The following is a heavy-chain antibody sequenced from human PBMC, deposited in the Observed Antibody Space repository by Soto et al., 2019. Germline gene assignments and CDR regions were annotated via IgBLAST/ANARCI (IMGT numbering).Heavy chain of an antibody. CDR2: IYYSGST. CDR3: ARDHYRYYYYYGMDV. D-gene: IGHD3-10*01. J-gene: IGHJ6*02. V-gene: IGHV4-31*03. CDR1: GGSISSGGYY. Sequence: QVQLQESGPGLVKPSQTLSLTCTVSGGSISSGGYYWSWIRQHPGKGLEWIGYIYYSGSTYYNPSRKGRVTISVDTSKNQFSLKLSSVTAADTAVYYCARDHYRYYYYYGMDVWGQGTTVTVSS.